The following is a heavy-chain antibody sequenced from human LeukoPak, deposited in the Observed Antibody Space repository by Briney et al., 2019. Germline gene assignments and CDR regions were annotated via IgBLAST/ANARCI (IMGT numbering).Heavy chain of an antibody. CDR2: ISSSSSYI. CDR1: GFIFSSYS. V-gene: IGHV3-21*01. CDR3: ARASITGTTTDFGY. J-gene: IGHJ4*02. D-gene: IGHD1-7*01. Sequence: GGSLRLSCAASGFIFSSYSMNWVRQAPGKGLEWVSSISSSSSYIYYADSVKGRFTISRDNAKNSLYLQMNSLRAEDTAVYYCARASITGTTTDFGYWGQGTLVTVSS.